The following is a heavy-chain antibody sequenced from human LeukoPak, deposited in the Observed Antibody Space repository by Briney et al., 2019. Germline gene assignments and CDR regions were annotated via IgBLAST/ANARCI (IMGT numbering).Heavy chain of an antibody. CDR1: GDSISSYY. D-gene: IGHD6-6*01. CDR2: IYTSGGN. V-gene: IGHV4-4*09. Sequence: SETLSLTCTVSGDSISSYYWSWVRQPPGKGLEWIGYIYTSGGNNYIPCLKGRVTISIDTSKKQFSLKLRSVTAADSAVYYCARLTRLSTSPDRYYLDYWGQGTLVSVSS. J-gene: IGHJ4*02. CDR3: ARLTRLSTSPDRYYLDY.